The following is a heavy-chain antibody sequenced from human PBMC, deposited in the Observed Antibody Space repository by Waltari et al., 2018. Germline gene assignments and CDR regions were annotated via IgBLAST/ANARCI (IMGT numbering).Heavy chain of an antibody. J-gene: IGHJ3*02. Sequence: QVQLVQSEAEVTKPGSSVKVSCKASGGTFSSYAISWVRQAPGQGLEWMGGSIPIFGTANYAQKVQGRVTITTDESTSTAYMELSSLRSEDTALYYWARSYGDYLRDAFDIWGQGTMVTVSS. D-gene: IGHD4-17*01. CDR1: GGTFSSYA. CDR2: SIPIFGTA. V-gene: IGHV1-69*05. CDR3: ARSYGDYLRDAFDI.